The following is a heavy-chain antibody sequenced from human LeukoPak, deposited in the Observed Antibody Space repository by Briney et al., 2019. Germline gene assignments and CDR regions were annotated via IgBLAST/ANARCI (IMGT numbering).Heavy chain of an antibody. V-gene: IGHV4-59*01. CDR1: GGSISSYY. Sequence: SETLSLTCTVSGGSISSYYWSWIRQPPGKGLEWIGYIYYSGSTNYNPSLKSRVTISVDTSKNQFSLKLSSVTAADTAVYYCARGGITGIIWGQGTMVTVSS. CDR3: ARGGITGII. CDR2: IYYSGST. D-gene: IGHD1-20*01. J-gene: IGHJ3*02.